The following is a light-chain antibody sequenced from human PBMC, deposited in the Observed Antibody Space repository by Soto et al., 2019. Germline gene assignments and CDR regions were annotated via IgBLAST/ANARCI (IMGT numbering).Light chain of an antibody. Sequence: QSVLTQPPSVSAAPGQKVTISCSGSSSNIGNNYVSWYQQFPGTAPKLLIYENNKRPSGIPDRFSGSKSGTSATLGITGLQTGDEADYYCGTWDSSLSAVFGGGTKVTVL. CDR2: ENN. CDR3: GTWDSSLSAV. CDR1: SSNIGNNY. J-gene: IGLJ3*02. V-gene: IGLV1-51*02.